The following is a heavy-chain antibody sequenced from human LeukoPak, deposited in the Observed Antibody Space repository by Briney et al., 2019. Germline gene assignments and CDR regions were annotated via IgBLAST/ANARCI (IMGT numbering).Heavy chain of an antibody. CDR1: GYTFTGYY. CDR2: INPNSGGT. Sequence: ASVKVSCKASGYTFTGYYMHWVRQAPGQGLEWMGWINPNSGGTNYAQKFQGRVTMTRDTSISTAYMELSRLRSDDTAVYYCARARWDYYYYGMDVWGQGTTVTVSS. D-gene: IGHD5-24*01. J-gene: IGHJ6*02. V-gene: IGHV1-2*02. CDR3: ARARWDYYYYGMDV.